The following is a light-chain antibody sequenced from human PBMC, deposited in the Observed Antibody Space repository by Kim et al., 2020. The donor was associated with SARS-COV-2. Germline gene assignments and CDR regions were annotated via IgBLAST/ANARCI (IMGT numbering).Light chain of an antibody. Sequence: PGQSITISCTGTSSDVGSYNYVSWYQQHPGKAPKLMIYAVSNRPSGVSNRFSGSKSGNTASLTISGLQAEDEADYYCSSYTRSSTNYVFGTGTKVTVL. CDR2: AVS. V-gene: IGLV2-14*03. CDR3: SSYTRSSTNYV. CDR1: SSDVGSYNY. J-gene: IGLJ1*01.